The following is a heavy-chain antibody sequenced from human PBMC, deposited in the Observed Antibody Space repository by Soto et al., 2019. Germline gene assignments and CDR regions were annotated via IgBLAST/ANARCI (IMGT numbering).Heavy chain of an antibody. CDR1: GFTFSSYS. CDR2: ISSSSSYI. D-gene: IGHD6-19*01. V-gene: IGHV3-21*01. CDR3: AREPGAVAGTTSFDC. Sequence: EVQLVESGGGLVKPGGSLRLSCAASGFTFSSYSMNWVRQAPGKGLEWVSSISSSSSYIYYADSVKGRFTISRDNAKNSLYLQMNSLRAEDTAVYYCAREPGAVAGTTSFDCWGQGTLVTVSS. J-gene: IGHJ4*02.